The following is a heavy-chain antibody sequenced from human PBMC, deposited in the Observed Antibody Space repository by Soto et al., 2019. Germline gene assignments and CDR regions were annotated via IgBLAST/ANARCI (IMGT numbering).Heavy chain of an antibody. V-gene: IGHV3-30-3*01. CDR1: GFTFSSYA. D-gene: IGHD6-13*01. CDR2: ISYDGSNK. J-gene: IGHJ4*02. CDR3: ARSIIAAAAPYYFAY. Sequence: PGGSLRLSCAASGFTFSSYAMHWVRQAPGRGLEWVAVISYDGSNKYYADSVKGRFTISRDNSKNTLYLQMNSLRAEDTAVYYCARSIIAAAAPYYFAYRGQGTLVTVSS.